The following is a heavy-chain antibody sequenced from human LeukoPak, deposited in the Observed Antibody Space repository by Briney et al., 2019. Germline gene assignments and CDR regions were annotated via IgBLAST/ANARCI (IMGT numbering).Heavy chain of an antibody. CDR3: ARDSGRAATGNIDY. Sequence: SSETLSLTCAVYGGSFTGYYWSWIRQPPGKGLEWIGEISHRGSTNYNPSLKSRVTISVYTSKNQFSLKLRSVTAADTAVYYCARDSGRAATGNIDYWGQGTLVTVSS. CDR2: ISHRGST. CDR1: GGSFTGYY. D-gene: IGHD6-13*01. J-gene: IGHJ4*02. V-gene: IGHV4-34*01.